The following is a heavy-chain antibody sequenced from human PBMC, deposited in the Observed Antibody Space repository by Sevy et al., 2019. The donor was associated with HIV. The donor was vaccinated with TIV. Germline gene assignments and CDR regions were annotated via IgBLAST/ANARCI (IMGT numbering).Heavy chain of an antibody. J-gene: IGHJ4*02. Sequence: SETLSLTCTVSAGSISSDSYFWNWIRQPAGKGLEWIGRIHASGSTIYNPSLKSRVTMSVDKSKSKFSLRLTSVTAADSAVYFCARERGSNILTLGLDFWGQGSLVTVSS. D-gene: IGHD3-9*01. CDR1: AGSISSDSYF. CDR2: IHASGST. V-gene: IGHV4-61*02. CDR3: ARERGSNILTLGLDF.